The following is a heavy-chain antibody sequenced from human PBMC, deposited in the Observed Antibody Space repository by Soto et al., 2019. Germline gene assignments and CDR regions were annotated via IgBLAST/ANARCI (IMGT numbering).Heavy chain of an antibody. CDR3: ASSGAREGDWFDP. CDR1: GGSIRRRGYY. V-gene: IGHV4-31*03. Sequence: QVQLQESGPGVVKTSQTLSLTCTVSGGSIRRRGYYWSWIRHRPGEGLQWIGFFYYSGITDYNPSLRSRAGISADTSINQVLPRQSSVTAADTAVYYCASSGAREGDWFDPWGQETLVTVSS. CDR2: FYYSGIT. D-gene: IGHD3-16*01. J-gene: IGHJ5*02.